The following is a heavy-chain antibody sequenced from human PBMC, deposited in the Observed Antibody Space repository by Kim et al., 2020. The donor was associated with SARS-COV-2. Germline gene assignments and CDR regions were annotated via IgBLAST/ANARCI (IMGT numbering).Heavy chain of an antibody. CDR1: GGSISDDY. Sequence: SQTLSLTCTASGGSISDDYWTWIRQPPGKGLEWIGMIHYGGRTDYKPSLKSRVTISLDKSNNQFSLNLSSVTAADSAVYFCARGIFGGGLNYKGMDVWGQ. V-gene: IGHV4-59*01. CDR3: ARGIFGGGLNYKGMDV. J-gene: IGHJ6*02. CDR2: IHYGGRT. D-gene: IGHD3-3*02.